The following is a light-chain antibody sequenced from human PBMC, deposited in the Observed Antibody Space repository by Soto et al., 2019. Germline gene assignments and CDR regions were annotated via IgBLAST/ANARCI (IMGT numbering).Light chain of an antibody. CDR3: QQYNGDSRT. CDR2: GAS. Sequence: DIQMTQSPSTLSASVGDRITITCRASQTISTSLAWYQQKPGIAPKLLIYGASTLQSGIPSRFSGSGSGTEFSLTISSLQPDDFATNYCQQYNGDSRTFGQGTKVEVK. CDR1: QTISTS. J-gene: IGKJ1*01. V-gene: IGKV1-5*03.